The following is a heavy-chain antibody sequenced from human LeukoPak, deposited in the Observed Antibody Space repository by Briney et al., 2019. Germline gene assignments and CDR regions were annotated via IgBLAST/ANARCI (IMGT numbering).Heavy chain of an antibody. CDR1: VGTFSSYA. V-gene: IGHV1-69*04. CDR2: IITILGIA. CDR3: ARGPVPADMRGGWFDP. D-gene: IGHD2-2*01. J-gene: IGHJ5*02. Sequence: SAKASSKPSVGTFSSYAISWVRQAPGQGREWMGGIITILGIANYAQKFQGRVTITADKSTSTAYMELSSLRPEDMAVYYCARGPVPADMRGGWFDPWGQGTLVTVSS.